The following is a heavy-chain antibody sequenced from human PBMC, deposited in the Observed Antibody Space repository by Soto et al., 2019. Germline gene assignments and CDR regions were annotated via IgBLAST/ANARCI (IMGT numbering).Heavy chain of an antibody. CDR3: ARAVLVVIGDYFDY. V-gene: IGHV1-18*01. J-gene: IGHJ4*02. CDR1: GYTFTSYG. Sequence: GASVKVSCKAAGYTFTSYGISWVRQAPGQGLEWMGWISAYNGNTNYAQKLQGRVTMTTDTSTSTAYMELRSLRSDDTAVYYCARAVLVVIGDYFDYWGQGTLVTVSS. D-gene: IGHD3-22*01. CDR2: ISAYNGNT.